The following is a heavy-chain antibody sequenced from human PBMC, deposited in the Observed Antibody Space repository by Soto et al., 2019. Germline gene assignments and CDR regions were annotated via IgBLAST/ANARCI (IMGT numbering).Heavy chain of an antibody. V-gene: IGHV3-23*01. D-gene: IGHD6-6*01. CDR1: GFTFSSYA. CDR3: ATDSSSVYYYGMDV. J-gene: IGHJ6*02. CDR2: ISGSGGST. Sequence: QPGGSLRLSCAASGFTFSSYAMSWVRQAPGKGLEWVSVISGSGGSTYYAGSVKGRFTISRDNSKNTLYLQMNSLRAEVTAVYYCATDSSSVYYYGMDVWGQGTTVTVSS.